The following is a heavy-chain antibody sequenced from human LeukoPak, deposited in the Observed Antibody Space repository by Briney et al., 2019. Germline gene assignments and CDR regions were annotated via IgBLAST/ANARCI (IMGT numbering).Heavy chain of an antibody. CDR2: IIPIFGTA. V-gene: IGHV1-69*05. Sequence: SVKVSCKASGGTFSSYAISWVRQAPGQGLEWMGRIIPIFGTANYAQKFQGRVTITTDESTSTAYMELSSLRSEDTAVYYCAREEPAAINWFDPWGQGTLVTVSS. CDR1: GGTFSSYA. CDR3: AREEPAAINWFDP. J-gene: IGHJ5*02. D-gene: IGHD2-2*02.